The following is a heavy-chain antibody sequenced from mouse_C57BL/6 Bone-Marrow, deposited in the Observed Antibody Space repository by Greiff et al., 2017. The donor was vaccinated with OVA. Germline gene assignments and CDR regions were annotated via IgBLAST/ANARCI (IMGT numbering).Heavy chain of an antibody. J-gene: IGHJ2*01. CDR1: GYSIPSGNY. CDR2: ISYDGSN. V-gene: IGHV3-6*01. D-gene: IGHD1-1*01. Sequence: EVKLMESGPGLVQPSQSLSLTCSLTGYSIPSGNYWNWIRQFPGNKLEWMGYISYDGSNNYNPSPKNRISITRDTSKNQFFLRLNSVTTEDTATYYCARGTTVVGYFDYWVQGTTLTVAS. CDR3: ARGTTVVGYFDY.